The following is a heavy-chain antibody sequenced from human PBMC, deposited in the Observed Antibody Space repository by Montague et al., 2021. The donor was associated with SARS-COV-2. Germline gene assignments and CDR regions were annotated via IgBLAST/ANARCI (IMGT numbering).Heavy chain of an antibody. Sequence: SETLSLTCTVSGGSISSSSYYWGWIRQPPGKGLEWIGSIYYSGGTYYNPSLKSRVTISVDTSKNQFSLKLSSVTAADTAVYYCARHASYDYSKDLYYYYYYGMDVWGQGTAVTVSS. D-gene: IGHD4-11*01. CDR1: GGSISSSSYY. J-gene: IGHJ6*02. CDR3: ARHASYDYSKDLYYYYYYGMDV. CDR2: IYYSGGT. V-gene: IGHV4-39*01.